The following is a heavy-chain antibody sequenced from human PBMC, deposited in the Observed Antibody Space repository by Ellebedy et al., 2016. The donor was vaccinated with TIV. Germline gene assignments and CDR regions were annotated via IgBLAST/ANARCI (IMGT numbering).Heavy chain of an antibody. CDR3: AGGRKYYYGSGSYYNTRSYYYGMDV. Sequence: SETLSLTCAVYGGSFSGYYWSWIRQPPGKGLEWIGEINHSGSTDYSPSLKSRVTVSVDTSKNQFSLKLSSVTAADTAVYYCAGGRKYYYGSGSYYNTRSYYYGMDVWGQGTTVTVSS. J-gene: IGHJ6*02. CDR1: GGSFSGYY. D-gene: IGHD3-10*01. CDR2: INHSGST. V-gene: IGHV4-34*01.